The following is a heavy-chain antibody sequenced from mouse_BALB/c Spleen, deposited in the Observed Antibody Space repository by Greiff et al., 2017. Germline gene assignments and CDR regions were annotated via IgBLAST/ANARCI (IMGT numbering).Heavy chain of an antibody. CDR3: ARREEDYAMDY. CDR2: ILPGSGST. Sequence: QVHVKQSGAELMKPGASVKISCKATGYTFSSYWIEWVKQRPGHGLEWIGEILPGSGSTNYNEKFKGKATFTADTSSNTAYMQLSSLTSEDSAVYYCARREEDYAMDYWGQGTSVTVSS. CDR1: GYTFSSYW. V-gene: IGHV1-9*01. J-gene: IGHJ4*01.